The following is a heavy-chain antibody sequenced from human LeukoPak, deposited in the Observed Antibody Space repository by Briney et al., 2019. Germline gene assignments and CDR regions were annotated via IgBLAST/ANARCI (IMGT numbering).Heavy chain of an antibody. D-gene: IGHD3-22*01. J-gene: IGHJ4*02. CDR1: GFTFSSYW. Sequence: GGSLRLSCAASGFTFSSYWMSWVRQAPGKGLEWVANIKQDGSEKYYVDSVKGRFTISRDNAKNSLYLQMNNLRAEDTAVYYCATTSGTYYYDSSGYYASVQGLFDYWGQGTLVTVSS. CDR3: ATTSGTYYYDSSGYYASVQGLFDY. CDR2: IKQDGSEK. V-gene: IGHV3-7*01.